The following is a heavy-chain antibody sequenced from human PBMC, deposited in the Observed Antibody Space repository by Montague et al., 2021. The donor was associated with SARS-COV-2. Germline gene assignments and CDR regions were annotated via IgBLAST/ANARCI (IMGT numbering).Heavy chain of an antibody. V-gene: IGHV4-34*01. Sequence: SETLSLTCAVYGGSFSGYYWSWIRQPPGKGLEWIGEINHSGSTNYSPSLKSRVTISVDTSKNQFSLKLSPVTAADTAVYYCARGTYSSSWYGSKRAFDYWGQGTLVTVSS. CDR3: ARGTYSSSWYGSKRAFDY. CDR2: INHSGST. J-gene: IGHJ4*02. D-gene: IGHD6-13*01. CDR1: GGSFSGYY.